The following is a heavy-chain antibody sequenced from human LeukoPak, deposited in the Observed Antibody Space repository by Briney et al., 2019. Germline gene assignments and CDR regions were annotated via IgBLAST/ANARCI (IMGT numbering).Heavy chain of an antibody. CDR1: GFTFSSYW. CDR3: ARRLGIVKAFDY. CDR2: IKQDGSEK. Sequence: GGSLRLSCAASGFTFSSYWLGWVGQAPGKGLGWWANIKQDGSEKYYVDSVKGRFTISRDNAKNSLYLQMNSLRAEDTAVYYCARRLGIVKAFDYWGQGTLVTVSS. V-gene: IGHV3-7*01. D-gene: IGHD3-22*01. J-gene: IGHJ4*02.